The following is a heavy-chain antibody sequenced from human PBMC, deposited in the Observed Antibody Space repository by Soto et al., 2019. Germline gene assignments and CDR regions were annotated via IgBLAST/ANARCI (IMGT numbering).Heavy chain of an antibody. CDR1: GGSISSYY. Sequence: PSETLSLTCPVSGGSISSYYWSWIRQPPGKGLEWIGYIYYSGSTNYNPSLKSRVTISVDTSKNQFSLKLSSVTAADTAVYYCAKRWTSTTAGGFDHYYGLDVWGQGTTVTVSS. CDR3: AKRWTSTTAGGFDHYYGLDV. J-gene: IGHJ6*02. CDR2: IYYSGST. D-gene: IGHD3-9*01. V-gene: IGHV4-59*01.